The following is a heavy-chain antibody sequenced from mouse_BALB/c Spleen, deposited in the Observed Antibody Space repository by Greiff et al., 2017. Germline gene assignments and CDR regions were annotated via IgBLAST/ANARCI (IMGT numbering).Heavy chain of an antibody. D-gene: IGHD1-1*01. V-gene: IGHV5-12-1*01. CDR2: ISSGGGST. Sequence: EVQLVESGGGLVKPGGSLKLSCAASGFAFSSYDMSWVRQTPEKRLEWVAYISSGGGSTYYPDTVKGRFTISRDNAKNTLYLQMSSLKSEDTAMYYCARHDTTVVGRYFDVWGAGTTVTVSS. J-gene: IGHJ1*01. CDR1: GFAFSSYD. CDR3: ARHDTTVVGRYFDV.